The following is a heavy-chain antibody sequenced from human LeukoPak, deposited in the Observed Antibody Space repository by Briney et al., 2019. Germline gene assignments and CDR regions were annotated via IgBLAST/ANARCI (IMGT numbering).Heavy chain of an antibody. J-gene: IGHJ6*02. Sequence: GGSLRLSCAASGFTFSTSWMNWVRQAPGKGPVWVSRINGDGSITTYADSVKGRFTISRDNAKNALSLQMNSLRAEDTAVYYCARDMPYYGMDVWGQGTTVTVSS. CDR1: GFTFSTSW. V-gene: IGHV3-74*01. D-gene: IGHD2-2*01. CDR2: INGDGSIT. CDR3: ARDMPYYGMDV.